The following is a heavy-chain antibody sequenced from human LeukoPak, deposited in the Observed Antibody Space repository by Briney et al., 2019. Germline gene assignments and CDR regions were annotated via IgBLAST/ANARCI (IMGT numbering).Heavy chain of an antibody. Sequence: GGSLRLSCAASGLTFSSHWMHWVCQAPGKGLVWVSRITNDGSSTTYADSVKGRFTISRDNAKNTLYLQMNSLRAEDTAVYYCARGLVHDTSGYYSDYWGQGTLVTVSS. J-gene: IGHJ4*02. V-gene: IGHV3-74*01. CDR3: ARGLVHDTSGYYSDY. CDR2: ITNDGSST. CDR1: GLTFSSHW. D-gene: IGHD3-22*01.